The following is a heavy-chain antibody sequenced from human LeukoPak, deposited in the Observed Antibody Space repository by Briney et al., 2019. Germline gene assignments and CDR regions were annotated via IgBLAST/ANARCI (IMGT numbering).Heavy chain of an antibody. V-gene: IGHV3-30*02. Sequence: PGGSLRLSCAASGFTFSNFGMHWVRQAPGKGLEWVAFIRFDGTSEFYADSVKARFTISRDNSQNTVSLQLNNLRIEDTAVYYCAKDCEPHLGSWYLDPSPGDYWGQGTLVTVSS. CDR2: IRFDGTSE. CDR1: GFTFSNFG. J-gene: IGHJ4*02. CDR3: AKDCEPHLGSWYLDPSPGDY. D-gene: IGHD6-13*01.